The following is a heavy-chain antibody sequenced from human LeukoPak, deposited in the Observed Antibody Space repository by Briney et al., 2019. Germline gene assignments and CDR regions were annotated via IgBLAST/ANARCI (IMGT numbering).Heavy chain of an antibody. D-gene: IGHD6-19*01. Sequence: HPGGSLRLSCAASGFTFSSYEMNWVHQAPGKGLEGVSYISSSGSTIYYADSVKGRFTISRDNAKNSLYLQMNSLRAEDTAVYYCAAEGIAVAGLVDYWGQGTLVTVSS. CDR1: GFTFSSYE. CDR2: ISSSGSTI. J-gene: IGHJ4*02. CDR3: AAEGIAVAGLVDY. V-gene: IGHV3-48*03.